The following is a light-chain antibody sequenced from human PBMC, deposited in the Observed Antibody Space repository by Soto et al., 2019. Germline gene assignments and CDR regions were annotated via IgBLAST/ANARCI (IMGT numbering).Light chain of an antibody. Sequence: DIQMTQSPSTLSASVGDKVTITCQASQNISTWLAWYQQKPRKAPRLLIYKESSLESGVPSRFRGSGSGTDFTLTISGLQPDDFSTYHCQQYKTLYTFGQGTKLEVK. J-gene: IGKJ2*01. CDR1: QNISTW. CDR3: QQYKTLYT. CDR2: KES. V-gene: IGKV1-5*03.